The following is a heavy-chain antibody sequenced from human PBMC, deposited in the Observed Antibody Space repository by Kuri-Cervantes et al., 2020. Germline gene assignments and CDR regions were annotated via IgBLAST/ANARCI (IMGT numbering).Heavy chain of an antibody. Sequence: ASVKVSCKASGYTFTSYDINWVRQATGQGLEWMGWMNPNSGNTGYAQKFQGRVTMTRNTSISTAYMELSSLRSEDTAVYYCARTPSSGWYRDDAFDIWGQGTVVTVSS. CDR2: MNPNSGNT. CDR1: GYTFTSYD. V-gene: IGHV1-8*01. D-gene: IGHD6-19*01. J-gene: IGHJ3*02. CDR3: ARTPSSGWYRDDAFDI.